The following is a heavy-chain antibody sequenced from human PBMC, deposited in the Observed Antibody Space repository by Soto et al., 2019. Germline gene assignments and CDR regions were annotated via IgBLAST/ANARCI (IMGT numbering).Heavy chain of an antibody. CDR3: VKGDLDTAVVNSPDAFDF. V-gene: IGHV3-30*18. CDR1: GFIFSDYG. Sequence: GVSLRLSGEAAGFIFSDYGMHWVRQAPGKGLEWVAVISYDGNNKYYAQSVKGRFTISRDNSKNTLFLNMDSLRPEDTAVYHCVKGDLDTAVVNSPDAFDFWGPGTMVTVSS. D-gene: IGHD5-18*01. J-gene: IGHJ3*01. CDR2: ISYDGNNK.